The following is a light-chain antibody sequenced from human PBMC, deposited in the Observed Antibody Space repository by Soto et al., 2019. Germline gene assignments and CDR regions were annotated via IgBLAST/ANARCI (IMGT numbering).Light chain of an antibody. CDR1: SSDVGGYNY. CDR2: DVS. Sequence: QSALTQPASVSGSPGQSITISCTGTSSDVGGYNYVSWYQQHPGKAPKFMIYDVSNRPSGVSNLFSGSKSGSTASLTISGLQAEDEADYYCCSYTTSNTRQIVFGTGTKVTVL. J-gene: IGLJ1*01. V-gene: IGLV2-14*01. CDR3: CSYTTSNTRQIV.